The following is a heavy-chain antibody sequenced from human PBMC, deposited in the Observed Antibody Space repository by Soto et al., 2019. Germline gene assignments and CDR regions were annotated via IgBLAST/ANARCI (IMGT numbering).Heavy chain of an antibody. D-gene: IGHD6-6*01. V-gene: IGHV3-11*06. J-gene: IGHJ5*02. CDR2: ISSSSSYT. CDR3: ARFYSSSSGWFDP. Sequence: QVQLVQSGGGLVKPGGSLRLSCAASGFTFSDYYMSWIRQAPGKGLEWVSYISSSSSYTNYADSVKGRFIISRDNAKHSLYLQMNSLRAEDTAVYYCARFYSSSSGWFDPWGQGTLVTVSS. CDR1: GFTFSDYY.